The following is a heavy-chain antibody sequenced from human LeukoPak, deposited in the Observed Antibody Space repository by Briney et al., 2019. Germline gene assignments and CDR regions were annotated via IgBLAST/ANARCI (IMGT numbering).Heavy chain of an antibody. CDR3: ARAIKAVAGTFHRDYYFDY. V-gene: IGHV3-48*03. J-gene: IGHJ4*02. CDR2: ISSSGSTI. Sequence: GGSLRLSCAASGFTFSSYEMNWVRQAPGKGLEWVSYISSSGSTIYYADSVKGRFTISRDNSKNTLYLQMNSLRAEDTAVYYCARAIKAVAGTFHRDYYFDYWGQGTLVTVSS. D-gene: IGHD6-19*01. CDR1: GFTFSSYE.